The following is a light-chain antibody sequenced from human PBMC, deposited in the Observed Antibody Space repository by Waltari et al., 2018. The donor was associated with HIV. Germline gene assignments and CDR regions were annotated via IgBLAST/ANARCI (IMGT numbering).Light chain of an antibody. Sequence: DSQLTHSPSFLSASVGDRVPITCRASQGMSSYLAWYQQKPGKAPKLLIYTASILQSGVPSRFSGSGSGTEFTLTISSLQPEDFATYYCQRLNSYRFTFGPGTKVDIK. V-gene: IGKV1-9*01. CDR1: QGMSSY. CDR3: QRLNSYRFT. CDR2: TAS. J-gene: IGKJ3*01.